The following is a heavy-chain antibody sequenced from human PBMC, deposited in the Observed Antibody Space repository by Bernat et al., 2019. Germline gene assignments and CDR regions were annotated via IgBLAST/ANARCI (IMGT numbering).Heavy chain of an antibody. Sequence: QVQLVESGGGVVQPGRSLRLSCAASGFTFSSYAMHWVRQAPGKGLEWVAVISYDGSNKYYADSVKGRFTISRDNSKNTLYLQMNSLRAEDTAVYYCARSGYCSSTSCYRRGWFDSWGQGTLVTVSS. V-gene: IGHV3-30-3*01. J-gene: IGHJ5*01. CDR3: ARSGYCSSTSCYRRGWFDS. CDR2: ISYDGSNK. CDR1: GFTFSSYA. D-gene: IGHD2-2*02.